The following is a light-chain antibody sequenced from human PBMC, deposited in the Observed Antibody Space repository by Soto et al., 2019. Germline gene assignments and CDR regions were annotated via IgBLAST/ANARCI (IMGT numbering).Light chain of an antibody. J-gene: IGKJ4*01. CDR2: CAS. CDR1: QNVLYSANNKNY. CDR3: QQYSSIPLT. V-gene: IGKV4-1*01. Sequence: DIVMTQSPDSLAVSLGERATINCKSSQNVLYSANNKNYFAWYQQKPGQPPKLLIYCASTRESGVPDRFSGSGSGTDFTLTISSLQAEDGAVYYCQQYSSIPLTFGGGTKVEIK.